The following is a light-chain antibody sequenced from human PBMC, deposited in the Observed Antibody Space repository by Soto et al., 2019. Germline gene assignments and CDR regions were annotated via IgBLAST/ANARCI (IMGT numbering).Light chain of an antibody. CDR2: GNS. V-gene: IGLV1-40*01. CDR3: QSYDSSLSIYV. J-gene: IGLJ1*01. CDR1: SSNFGAGYD. Sequence: QSVLTQPPSVSGAPGQRVTISCTGSSSNFGAGYDVHWYQHLPGTAPKLLIYGNSHRPSGVPDRFSGSKSGTSASLAITGLQAEDEADYYCQSYDSSLSIYVFGTGTQLTVL.